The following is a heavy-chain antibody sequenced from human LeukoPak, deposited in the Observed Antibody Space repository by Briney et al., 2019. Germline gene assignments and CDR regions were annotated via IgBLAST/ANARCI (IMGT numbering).Heavy chain of an antibody. CDR2: ISSSGSTI. CDR1: GFTFSSYS. D-gene: IGHD6-19*01. J-gene: IGHJ4*02. Sequence: TGGSLRLSCAASGFTFSSYSMNWVRQAPGKGLEWVSYISSSGSTIYYADSVKGRFTISRDNAKNSLYLQMNSLRAEDTAVYYCATLPRYIAVAGTLYSDYWGQGTLVTVSS. V-gene: IGHV3-48*04. CDR3: ATLPRYIAVAGTLYSDY.